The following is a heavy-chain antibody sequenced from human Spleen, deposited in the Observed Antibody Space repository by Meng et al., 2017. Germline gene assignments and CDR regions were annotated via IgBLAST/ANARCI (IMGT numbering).Heavy chain of an antibody. V-gene: IGHV3-21*01. CDR3: ARDYDGSGRGYYFGY. CDR2: ISSSSRYI. D-gene: IGHD3-10*01. J-gene: IGHJ4*02. Sequence: ESPKISCAASGFTFSSYSMNWVRQAPGKGLEWVSSISSSSRYIYYADSVKGRFTISRDNAKNSLYLKMNSLRAEDTAVYYCARDYDGSGRGYYFGYWGQGTLVTVSS. CDR1: GFTFSSYS.